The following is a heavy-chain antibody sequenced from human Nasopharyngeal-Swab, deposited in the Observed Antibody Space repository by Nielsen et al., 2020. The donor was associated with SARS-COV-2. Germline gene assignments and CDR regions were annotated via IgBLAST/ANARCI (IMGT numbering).Heavy chain of an antibody. Sequence: SVKVSCKASGGTFSSYAISWVRQAPGQGLEWMGGIIPIFGTANYAQKFQGRVTIIADESTSTAYMELSSLRSEDTAVYYCARDAKAAADYFDYWGQGTLVTVSS. V-gene: IGHV1-69*13. CDR3: ARDAKAAADYFDY. J-gene: IGHJ4*02. CDR1: GGTFSSYA. CDR2: IIPIFGTA. D-gene: IGHD6-13*01.